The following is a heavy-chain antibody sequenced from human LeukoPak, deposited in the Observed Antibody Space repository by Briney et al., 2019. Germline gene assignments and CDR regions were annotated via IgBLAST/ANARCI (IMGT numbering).Heavy chain of an antibody. CDR3: AKDKYNWNEKLFDY. Sequence: GGSLRLSCEASGFISNNYWLSWVRQAPGKGLEWVANIRYDGSEKYYVDSVKGRFTISRDNAKNSLYLQMNSLRAKDTAVYYCAKDKYNWNEKLFDYWGQETLVTVSS. D-gene: IGHD1-1*01. V-gene: IGHV3-7*03. CDR1: GFISNNYW. CDR2: IRYDGSEK. J-gene: IGHJ4*02.